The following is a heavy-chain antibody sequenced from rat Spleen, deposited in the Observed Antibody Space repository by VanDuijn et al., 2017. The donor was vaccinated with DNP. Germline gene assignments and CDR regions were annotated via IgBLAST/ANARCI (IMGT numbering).Heavy chain of an antibody. D-gene: IGHD1-2*01. V-gene: IGHV5-31*01. CDR1: GFTFNNYW. Sequence: EVQLVESGGGPVQPGRSLKLSCVASGFTFNNYWMTWIRQAPGKGLEWVASITNTGGSTYYPDSVKGRFTISRDNAKSTLYLQMNSLRSEDTATYYCTRVYSSYRVMDAWGQGASVTVSS. CDR2: ITNTGGST. J-gene: IGHJ4*01. CDR3: TRVYSSYRVMDA.